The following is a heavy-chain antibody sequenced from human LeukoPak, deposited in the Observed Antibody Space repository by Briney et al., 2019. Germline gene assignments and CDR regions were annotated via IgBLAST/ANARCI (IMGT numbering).Heavy chain of an antibody. V-gene: IGHV4-34*01. CDR3: ARGLGVFDY. Sequence: SETLSLTCAVYGGSFSGYYWSWIRQPPGKELEWIGEINHSGSTNYNPSLKSRVTISVDTSKNQFSLKLSSVTAADTAVYYCARGLGVFDYWGQGTLVTVSS. CDR2: INHSGST. D-gene: IGHD3-16*01. CDR1: GGSFSGYY. J-gene: IGHJ4*02.